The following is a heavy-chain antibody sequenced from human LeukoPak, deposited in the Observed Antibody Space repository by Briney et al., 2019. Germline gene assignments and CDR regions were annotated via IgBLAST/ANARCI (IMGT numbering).Heavy chain of an antibody. D-gene: IGHD2-2*01. CDR1: GGSICSGGYY. CDR2: IYHSGST. CDR3: ARDTTLVVVPAAEYWFDP. V-gene: IGHV4-30-2*01. Sequence: PSETLSLTCTVSGGSICSGGYYWSWIRQPPGKGLEWIGYIYHSGSTYYNPSLKSRVTISVDRSKNQFSLKLSSVTAADTAVYYCARDTTLVVVPAAEYWFDPWGQGTLVTVSS. J-gene: IGHJ5*02.